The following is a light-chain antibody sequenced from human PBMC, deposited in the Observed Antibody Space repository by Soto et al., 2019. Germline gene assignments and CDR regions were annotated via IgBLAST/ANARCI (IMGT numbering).Light chain of an antibody. V-gene: IGKV3-11*01. CDR3: HQYDDGPYT. J-gene: IGKJ2*01. CDR1: QSVSSY. CDR2: DAS. Sequence: EMVLTQSPATLSLSPGERATLSCRASQSVSSYLAWYQQKPGQAPRLLIYDASNRATGIPARFSGSGSGTDFTLTISSLQSEDFAVYYCHQYDDGPYTFGQGAKVDIK.